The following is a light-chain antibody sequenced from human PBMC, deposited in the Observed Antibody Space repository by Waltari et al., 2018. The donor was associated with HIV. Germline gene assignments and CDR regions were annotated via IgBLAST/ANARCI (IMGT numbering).Light chain of an antibody. CDR2: NNN. Sequence: QSVLTQPPSASGTPGQRFTISCSGSSSHIGSNTVSWYRQLPGTAPKLLMYNNNQLPSGVPDRFSGSKSGTAASLAISGLQSEDEANYYCAAWDDSLNGVGFGGGTKLTVL. CDR3: AAWDDSLNGVG. J-gene: IGLJ2*01. CDR1: SSHIGSNT. V-gene: IGLV1-44*01.